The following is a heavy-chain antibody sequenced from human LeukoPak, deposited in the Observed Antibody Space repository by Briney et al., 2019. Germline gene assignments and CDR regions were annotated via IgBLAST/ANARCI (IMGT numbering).Heavy chain of an antibody. Sequence: SETLSPTCAVYGGSFSGYYWSWIRQPPGKGLEWIGEINRSGSTNYNPSLKSRVTISVDTSKNQFSLKLSSVTAADTAVYYCARGRQRNWFDPWGQGTLVTVSS. CDR2: INRSGST. J-gene: IGHJ5*02. CDR1: GGSFSGYY. V-gene: IGHV4-34*01. D-gene: IGHD5-24*01. CDR3: ARGRQRNWFDP.